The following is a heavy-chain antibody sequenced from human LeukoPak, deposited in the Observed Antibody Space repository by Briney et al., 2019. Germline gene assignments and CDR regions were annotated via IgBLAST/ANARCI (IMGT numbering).Heavy chain of an antibody. CDR3: ASRSDY. V-gene: IGHV3-30*02. Sequence: GGSLRLSCAVSGFTFSSYGMHWVRQAPGKGLEWVAFIRYDGSNKYYADSVKGRFIISRDNAKNSLYLQMNSLRAADTAVYYCASRSDYWCQGTLVTVSS. CDR1: GFTFSSYG. CDR2: IRYDGSNK. J-gene: IGHJ4*02.